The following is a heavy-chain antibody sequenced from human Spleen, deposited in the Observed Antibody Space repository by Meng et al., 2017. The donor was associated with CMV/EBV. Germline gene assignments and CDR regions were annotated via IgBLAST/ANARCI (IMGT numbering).Heavy chain of an antibody. D-gene: IGHD2-2*02. CDR3: ARGGDCSSTSCYRYWYFDL. J-gene: IGHJ2*01. Sequence: GGSLRLSCAASGFTFSSYSMNWVRQAPGKGLEWVSSISSSSSYIYYADSVKGRFTISRDNAKNSLYLQMNSLRAEDTAVYYCARGGDCSSTSCYRYWYFDLWGRGTLVTVSS. CDR2: ISSSSSYI. CDR1: GFTFSSYS. V-gene: IGHV3-21*01.